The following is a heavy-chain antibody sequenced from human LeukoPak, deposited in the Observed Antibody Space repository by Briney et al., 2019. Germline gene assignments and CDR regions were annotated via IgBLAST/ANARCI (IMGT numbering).Heavy chain of an antibody. J-gene: IGHJ6*03. CDR3: ARQSRGGGLTGTLGQYYYYHYMDV. Sequence: PSETLSLTCTISGGSISTYHWSRIRQPPEKGLEWIGYIYKGSTNYNPSLKSRVIISVDTSKNQFSLTLSSVTAADTAVYFCARQSRGGGLTGTLGQYYYYHYMDVWGEGTTITVSS. CDR1: GGSISTYH. D-gene: IGHD1-1*01. CDR2: IYKGST. V-gene: IGHV4-59*01.